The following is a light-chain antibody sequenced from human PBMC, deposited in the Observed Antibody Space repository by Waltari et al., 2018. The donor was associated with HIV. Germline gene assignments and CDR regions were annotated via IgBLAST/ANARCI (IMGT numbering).Light chain of an antibody. V-gene: IGLV1-44*01. CDR2: INK. CDR3: AAWDDSLNGPV. CDR1: TSNIGSNT. Sequence: QSVLTQPPSASGTPGQRVTISCSGSTSNIGSNTINWYQQLPGTAPKLPIYINKQRPAGVPDRFSGSKSGTSASLAISGLQSEDEADYSCAAWDDSLNGPVFGGGTKLTVL. J-gene: IGLJ3*02.